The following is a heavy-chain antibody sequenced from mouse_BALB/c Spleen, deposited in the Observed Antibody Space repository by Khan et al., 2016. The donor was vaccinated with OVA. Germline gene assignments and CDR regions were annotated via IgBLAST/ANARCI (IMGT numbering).Heavy chain of an antibody. V-gene: IGHV5-12*01. Sequence: EVELVESGGGLVQPGGSLKLSCAASGFTFSDYYMYWVRQTPERRLEWVAYISYGDGNIYYQDTVKGRFTISRDNAKNNLYLQMSRLKSADTAMSCCARHDYDGIAYWCQGTLVTVSA. J-gene: IGHJ3*01. CDR3: ARHDYDGIAY. D-gene: IGHD2-4*01. CDR1: GFTFSDYY. CDR2: ISYGDGNI.